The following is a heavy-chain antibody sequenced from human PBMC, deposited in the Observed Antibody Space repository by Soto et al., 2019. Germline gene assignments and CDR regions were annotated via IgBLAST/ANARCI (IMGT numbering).Heavy chain of an antibody. Sequence: QVQLVQSGAEVKKPGASVKVSCKASGYTFTSYGISWVRQAPGQGLEWMGWISAYNGNTNYAQKLSGRITMPTDKFTRKDSMERRSLRSDETAGYYCVVADKPYYFAFCGQGTLVTVSS. V-gene: IGHV1-18*01. CDR1: GYTFTSYG. J-gene: IGHJ4*02. D-gene: IGHD2-15*01. CDR2: ISAYNGNT. CDR3: VVADKPYYFAF.